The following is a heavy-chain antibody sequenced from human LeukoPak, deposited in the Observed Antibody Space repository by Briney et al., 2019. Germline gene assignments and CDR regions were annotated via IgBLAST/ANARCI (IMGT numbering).Heavy chain of an antibody. Sequence: PGGSLRLSCAASGFTFSSYAMSWVRQAPGKGLEWVSAISGSGGSTYYADSVKGRFTISRDNSKNTLYLQMNSLRAEDTAVYYCAKLGYDFWSGYYAYFDYWGQGTLVTVSS. J-gene: IGHJ4*02. CDR3: AKLGYDFWSGYYAYFDY. V-gene: IGHV3-23*01. CDR1: GFTFSSYA. CDR2: ISGSGGST. D-gene: IGHD3-3*01.